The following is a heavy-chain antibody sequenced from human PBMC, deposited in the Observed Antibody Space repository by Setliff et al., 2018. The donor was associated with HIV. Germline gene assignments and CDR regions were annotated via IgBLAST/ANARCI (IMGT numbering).Heavy chain of an antibody. D-gene: IGHD6-13*01. Sequence: PSETLSLTCTVSGGSINNYFWSWIRQSPGRGLEWIGYIYYSGETNYNPSLKSRVTFSVDTSKNQFSLNLTSVTAADTAVYYCAKEGSWSSSWHQMDVWGKGTTVTVSS. J-gene: IGHJ6*04. V-gene: IGHV4-59*12. CDR2: IYYSGET. CDR3: AKEGSWSSSWHQMDV. CDR1: GGSINNYF.